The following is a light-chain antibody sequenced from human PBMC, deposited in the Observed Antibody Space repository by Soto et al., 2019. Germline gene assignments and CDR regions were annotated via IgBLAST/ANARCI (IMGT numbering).Light chain of an antibody. CDR1: QGISNY. CDR3: QKYNSAPRT. Sequence: DIQMTQSPSSLSASVGDRVTITCRARQGISNYLAWYQQKPGKVPKLLIYAASTLQSGVPSRFSGSGSGPDFTLTISSLQHEDVSPYYCQKYNSAPRTFGQGTKVEIK. J-gene: IGKJ1*01. CDR2: AAS. V-gene: IGKV1-27*01.